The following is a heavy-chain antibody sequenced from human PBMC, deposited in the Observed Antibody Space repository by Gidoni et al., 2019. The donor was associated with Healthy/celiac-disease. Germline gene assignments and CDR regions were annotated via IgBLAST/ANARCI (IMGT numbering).Heavy chain of an antibody. J-gene: IGHJ4*02. D-gene: IGHD2-15*01. CDR2: ISGSGGST. CDR3: ANVVVAAT. Sequence: EGQRLESGGGLVQPGGSLRLSCAASGFTFSSYAMSWVRQAPGQGLEWVSAISGSGGSTYYADSVKGRFTISRDNSKNTLYLQMNSLSAEDTAVYYCANVVVAATWGQGTLVTVSS. V-gene: IGHV3-23*01. CDR1: GFTFSSYA.